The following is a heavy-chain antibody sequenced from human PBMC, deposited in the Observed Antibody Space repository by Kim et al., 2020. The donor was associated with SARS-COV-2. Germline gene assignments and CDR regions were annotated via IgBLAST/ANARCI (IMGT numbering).Heavy chain of an antibody. CDR1: GFTFSGSA. V-gene: IGHV3-73*01. CDR2: IRSKANSYAT. CDR3: TCPYGWYSSGWYVY. D-gene: IGHD6-19*01. Sequence: GGSLRPSCAASGFTFSGSAMHWVRQASGKGLEWVGRIRSKANSYATAYAASVKGRFTISRDDSKNTAYLQMNSLKTEDTAVYYCTCPYGWYSSGWYVYWGQGTLVTVSS. J-gene: IGHJ4*02.